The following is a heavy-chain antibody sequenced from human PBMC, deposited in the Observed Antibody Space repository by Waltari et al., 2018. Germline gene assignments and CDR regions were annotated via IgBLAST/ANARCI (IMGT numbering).Heavy chain of an antibody. D-gene: IGHD5-12*01. CDR3: ASGGGLPISTYYYYGMDV. V-gene: IGHV4-34*01. CDR2: INHSGST. Sequence: QVQLQQWGAGLLKPSETLSLTCAVYGGSFSGYYWSWIRQPPGKGLEWIGEINHSGSTNDNPYLKSRVTISVDTSKNQVSLKLSSVTAADTAVYYCASGGGLPISTYYYYGMDVWGQGTTVTVSS. CDR1: GGSFSGYY. J-gene: IGHJ6*02.